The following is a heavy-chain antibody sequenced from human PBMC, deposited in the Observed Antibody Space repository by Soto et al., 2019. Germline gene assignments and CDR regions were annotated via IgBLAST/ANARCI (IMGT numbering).Heavy chain of an antibody. D-gene: IGHD6-19*01. Sequence: SGAPLVHPTQTFTLTCNFSWFSLRTSGMRGSGIRQPPGKALEWLARIDWDDDKFYSTSLKTRLTISKDTSKNQVVLTMTNMDPVDTATYYCARSGGSGWSRGAIDYWGQGTLVTVSS. V-gene: IGHV2-70*04. J-gene: IGHJ4*02. CDR1: WFSLRTSGMR. CDR2: IDWDDDK. CDR3: ARSGGSGWSRGAIDY.